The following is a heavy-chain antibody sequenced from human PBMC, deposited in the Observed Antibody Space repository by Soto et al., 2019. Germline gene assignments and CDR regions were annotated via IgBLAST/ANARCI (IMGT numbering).Heavy chain of an antibody. D-gene: IGHD1-26*01. CDR1: GYKVSTWHNFTSYW. CDR3: ATNTGSYSSSFPVYYGMDV. CDR2: IYPGDSDT. J-gene: IGHJ6*02. V-gene: IGHV5-51*01. Sequence: PGESLKISCMGSGYKVSTWHNFTSYWISLVRQMPGEGLEWMGIIYPGDSDTRYSPSFQGQVTISADKSISTAYLQWSSLKASDTAMYYCATNTGSYSSSFPVYYGMDVWGQGTTVTVSS.